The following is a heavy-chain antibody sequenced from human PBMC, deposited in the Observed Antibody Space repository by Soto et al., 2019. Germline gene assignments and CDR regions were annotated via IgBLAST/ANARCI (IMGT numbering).Heavy chain of an antibody. Sequence: ASVKVSCKASGYTFTSYDINWVRQATGQGLEWMGWMNPNSGNTGYAQKFQGRVTMTRNTSISTAYMELSSLGSEDTAVYYCARVLGVVITTYYYYYGMDVWGQGTTVTVSS. D-gene: IGHD3-3*01. V-gene: IGHV1-8*01. J-gene: IGHJ6*02. CDR3: ARVLGVVITTYYYYYGMDV. CDR1: GYTFTSYD. CDR2: MNPNSGNT.